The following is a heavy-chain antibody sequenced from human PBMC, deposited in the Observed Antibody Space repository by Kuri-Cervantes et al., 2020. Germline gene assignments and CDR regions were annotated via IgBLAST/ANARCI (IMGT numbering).Heavy chain of an antibody. CDR3: VREFGGNEDY. V-gene: IGHV3-74*01. J-gene: IGHJ4*02. CDR2: LNSDASVI. CDR1: GFTFSTYA. D-gene: IGHD5-12*01. Sequence: GGSLRLSCAASGFTFSTYAMSWVRQAPGKGLVWVSRLNSDASVINHADYVKGRFTISRDNAKNTLYLQMNNLRVEDTALYYCVREFGGNEDYWGQGTLVTVSS.